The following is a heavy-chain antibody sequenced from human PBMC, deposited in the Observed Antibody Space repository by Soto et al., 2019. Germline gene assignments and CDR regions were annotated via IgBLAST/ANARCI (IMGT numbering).Heavy chain of an antibody. J-gene: IGHJ4*02. Sequence: QVRLVQSGAEVRRPGSSVKVSCTASGGSFNTYDISWVRQAPGQGLEWMGGIIPVFDATKFAQKFQGRLTITADKSTGTVYMELRSLRSEDTAVYYCARDRSSSWYNGTFYFDSWGQGTLVTVSS. CDR1: GGSFNTYD. V-gene: IGHV1-69*06. D-gene: IGHD6-19*01. CDR2: IIPVFDAT. CDR3: ARDRSSSWYNGTFYFDS.